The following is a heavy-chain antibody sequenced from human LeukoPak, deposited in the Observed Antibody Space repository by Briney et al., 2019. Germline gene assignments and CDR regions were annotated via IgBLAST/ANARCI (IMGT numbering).Heavy chain of an antibody. V-gene: IGHV3-7*01. CDR2: IKQDGSAK. CDR1: GFTFSDYW. J-gene: IGHJ4*02. D-gene: IGHD2-2*01. CDR3: ARWRGSTSERSDY. Sequence: GGSLRLSCTASGFTFSDYWLTWVRQAPGKGLEGVANIKQDGSAKYYVDSVKGRFTISRDNAKNSLYLQMDSLRVEDTATYYCARWRGSTSERSDYWGQGTLVTVSS.